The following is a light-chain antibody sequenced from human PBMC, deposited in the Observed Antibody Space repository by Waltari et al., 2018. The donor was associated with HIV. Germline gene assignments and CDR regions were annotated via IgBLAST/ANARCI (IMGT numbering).Light chain of an antibody. CDR1: NSDIGTNY. CDR2: DTA. Sequence: QSVLTQPPSVSAAPGQKVTMSCSGTNSDIGTNYVSWYQHVPGMTPQLLIYDTAKRPSGMPYRFSGSKSGTSATLGITGLQTGDDADYYCGTWDGSLSGVVFGGGTKLTVL. CDR3: GTWDGSLSGVV. V-gene: IGLV1-51*01. J-gene: IGLJ3*02.